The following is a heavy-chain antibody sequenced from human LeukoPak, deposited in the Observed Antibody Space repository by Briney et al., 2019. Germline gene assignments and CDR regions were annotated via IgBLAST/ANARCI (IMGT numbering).Heavy chain of an antibody. J-gene: IGHJ4*02. CDR2: ISSSSSYI. V-gene: IGHV3-21*01. Sequence: GGSLRLSCAASGFTFSSYSMNWVRQAPGKGLEWVSSISSSSSYIYYADSVKGRITISRDNAKNSVYLQMNSLRVEDTAVYYYARSWNYGSGSYYDYWGQGTLVTVSS. CDR3: ARSWNYGSGSYYDY. CDR1: GFTFSSYS. D-gene: IGHD3-10*01.